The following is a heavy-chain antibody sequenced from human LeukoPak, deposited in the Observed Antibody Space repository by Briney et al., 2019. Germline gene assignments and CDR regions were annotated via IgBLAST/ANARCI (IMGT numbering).Heavy chain of an antibody. D-gene: IGHD3-22*01. V-gene: IGHV3-74*01. CDR2: INSDGSST. CDR1: GFTFSSYW. J-gene: IGHJ1*01. CDR3: ARDETYYYDSSGYLQH. Sequence: GGSLRLSCAASGFTFSSYWMHWVRQAPGKGLVWVLRINSDGSSTSYADSVKGRFTISRDNAKNTLYLQMNSLRAEDTAVYYCARDETYYYDSSGYLQHWGQGTLVTVSS.